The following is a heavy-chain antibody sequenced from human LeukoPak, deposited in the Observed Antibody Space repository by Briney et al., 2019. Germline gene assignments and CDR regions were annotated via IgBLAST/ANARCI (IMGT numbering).Heavy chain of an antibody. J-gene: IGHJ4*02. CDR2: INHGGST. Sequence: PSETLSLTCAVYGGSFSGSYWSWIRQPPGKGLEWIGEINHGGSTNYNPSLKSRVTISVDTSKNQLSLKLSSVTAADTAVYYCARDGYSSSWYPHPIDYWGQGTLVTVSS. D-gene: IGHD6-13*01. CDR3: ARDGYSSSWYPHPIDY. V-gene: IGHV4-34*01. CDR1: GGSFSGSY.